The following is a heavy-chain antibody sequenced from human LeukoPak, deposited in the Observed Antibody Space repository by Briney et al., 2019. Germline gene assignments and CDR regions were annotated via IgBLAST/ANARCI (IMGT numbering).Heavy chain of an antibody. D-gene: IGHD6-19*01. CDR3: ARGWPYFDY. CDR1: GDSLSSNSVA. CDR2: TYYRSKWYN. J-gene: IGHJ4*02. V-gene: IGHV6-1*01. Sequence: SQTLSLTSAISGDSLSSNSVAWNSISQSPSTGLDWLGRTYYRSKWYNDYAVSVKSRITINPDTSKNQFSLQLNSVTPEDTAVYYCARGWPYFDYWGQGTLVTVSS.